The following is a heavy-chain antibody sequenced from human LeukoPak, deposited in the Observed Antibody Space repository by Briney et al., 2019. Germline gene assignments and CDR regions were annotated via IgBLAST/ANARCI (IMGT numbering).Heavy chain of an antibody. D-gene: IGHD2-2*02. J-gene: IGHJ4*02. CDR3: ARPYCSSTSCYRLVSDY. CDR1: GYTFTSYG. CDR2: ISAYNGNT. Sequence: ASVKVSCKASGYTFTSYGISWVRQAPGQGLEWVGWISAYNGNTNYAQKLQGRVTMTTDTSTSTAYMELRSLRSDDTAVYYCARPYCSSTSCYRLVSDYWGQGTLVTVSS. V-gene: IGHV1-18*01.